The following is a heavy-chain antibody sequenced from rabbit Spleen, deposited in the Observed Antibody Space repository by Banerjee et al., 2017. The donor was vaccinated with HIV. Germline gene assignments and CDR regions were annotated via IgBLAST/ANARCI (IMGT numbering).Heavy chain of an antibody. D-gene: IGHD1-1*01. V-gene: IGHV1S40*01. CDR1: GIDFSGK. Sequence: QSLEESGGGLVKPGASLTLTCKDSGIDFSGKMCWVRQAPGKGLEWITCINMVTGRSVYASWAKGRFIMSRTSSTKVTLQMTSLTAADTATYFCARDLVAVIGWNFSLWGPGTLVTVS. CDR2: INMVTGRS. J-gene: IGHJ4*01. CDR3: ARDLVAVIGWNFSL.